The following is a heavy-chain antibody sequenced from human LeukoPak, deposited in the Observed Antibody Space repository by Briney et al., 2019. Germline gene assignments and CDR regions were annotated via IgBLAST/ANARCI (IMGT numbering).Heavy chain of an antibody. Sequence: ASVKVSCKASGYTFTSYDINWVRQATGQGLEWMGWMDPNSGNTGYAQKFQGRVTMTRNTSISTAYMELSSLRSEDTAVYYCARLGVPAAIWPFGSYYYYYGMDVWGQGTTVTVSS. CDR2: MDPNSGNT. J-gene: IGHJ6*02. V-gene: IGHV1-8*01. CDR3: ARLGVPAAIWPFGSYYYYYGMDV. D-gene: IGHD2-2*01. CDR1: GYTFTSYD.